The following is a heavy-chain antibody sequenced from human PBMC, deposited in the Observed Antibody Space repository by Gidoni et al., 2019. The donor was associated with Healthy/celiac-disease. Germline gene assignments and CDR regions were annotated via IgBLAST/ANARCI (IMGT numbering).Heavy chain of an antibody. D-gene: IGHD6-19*01. J-gene: IGHJ4*02. V-gene: IGHV4-39*01. CDR2: IYYSGST. CDR1: GGSISSSSYY. CDR3: ATLSSIPHDY. Sequence: QLQLQASGPGLVKPSETLSPTCTVPGGSISSSSYYWCWIRQPPGKGLEWIGSIYYSGSTYYNPYLKSRVTISVDTSKNQFSLKLSSVTAADTAVYYCATLSSIPHDYWGQGTLVTVSS.